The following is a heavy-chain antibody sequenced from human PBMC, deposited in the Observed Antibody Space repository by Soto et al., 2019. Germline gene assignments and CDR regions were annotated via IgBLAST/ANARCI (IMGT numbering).Heavy chain of an antibody. J-gene: IGHJ5*02. CDR3: ASSGIVGSEVNTWFDP. D-gene: IGHD3-22*01. CDR2: ISYRGST. CDR1: AGSITTSY. Sequence: SETLSLTCTVSAGSITTSYWSWIRQPLGKALEWIGYISYRGSTNYNPSLKSRLTISIGTSKSQISLKLTSMTTADTAVYYCASSGIVGSEVNTWFDPWGQGTLVTVSS. V-gene: IGHV4-59*01.